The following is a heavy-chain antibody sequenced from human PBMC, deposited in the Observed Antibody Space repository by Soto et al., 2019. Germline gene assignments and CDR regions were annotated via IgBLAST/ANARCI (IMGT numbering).Heavy chain of an antibody. V-gene: IGHV3-7*01. CDR1: GFTFSSYW. Sequence: GGSLRLSCAASGFTFSSYWMSWVRQAPGKGLEWVANIKRGGSEKYYVDSVKGRFTISRDNAKNSLYLQMNSLRAEDTAVYYCARDRVTTVPPFYYYYYMDVWGKGTTVTAP. D-gene: IGHD4-17*01. CDR2: IKRGGSEK. CDR3: ARDRVTTVPPFYYYYYMDV. J-gene: IGHJ6*03.